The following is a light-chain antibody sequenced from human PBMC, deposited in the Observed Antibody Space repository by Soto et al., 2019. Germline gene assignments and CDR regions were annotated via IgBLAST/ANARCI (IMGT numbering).Light chain of an antibody. CDR3: SSYTGSSTLSV. CDR2: DVS. Sequence: QSALTQPASVSGSPGQSITISCTGTSSDVGSYNYVSWYQQHPGKAPKLMIYDVSNRPSGVSNRFSGSKSGNTAPLTISGLQAEDEADYYCSSYTGSSTLSVFGTGTKLTVL. CDR1: SSDVGSYNY. J-gene: IGLJ1*01. V-gene: IGLV2-14*01.